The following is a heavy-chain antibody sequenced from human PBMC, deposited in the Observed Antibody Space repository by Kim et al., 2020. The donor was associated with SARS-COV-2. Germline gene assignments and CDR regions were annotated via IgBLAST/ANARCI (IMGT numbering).Heavy chain of an antibody. CDR2: IGYDGTNE. D-gene: IGHD3-16*01. Sequence: GGSLRLSCAASGFIFSSYDIHWVRQAPGKGLEWVALIGYDGTNEDYADSVKGRFSISRDNSKNTLYLQMISLRAEDTAVYYCARADYDNTRPLDYWGQGTPVTVSA. CDR3: ARADYDNTRPLDY. CDR1: GFIFSSYD. V-gene: IGHV3-33*01. J-gene: IGHJ4*02.